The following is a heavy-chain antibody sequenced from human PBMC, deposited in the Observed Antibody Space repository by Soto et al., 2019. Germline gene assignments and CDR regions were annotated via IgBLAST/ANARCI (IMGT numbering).Heavy chain of an antibody. V-gene: IGHV3-7*05. CDR3: AREDIVVVTATPVHYYYGMDV. Sequence: LRLSCAASGFTFSSYWRSWVRRAPGKGLEWVANIKQDGSEKYYVDSVKGRFTISRDNAKNSLYLQMNSLRAEDTAVYYCAREDIVVVTATPVHYYYGMDVWGQGTTVTVSS. CDR1: GFTFSSYW. D-gene: IGHD2-21*02. CDR2: IKQDGSEK. J-gene: IGHJ6*02.